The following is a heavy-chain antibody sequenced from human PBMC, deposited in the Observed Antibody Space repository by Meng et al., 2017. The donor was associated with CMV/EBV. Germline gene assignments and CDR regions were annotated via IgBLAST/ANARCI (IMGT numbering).Heavy chain of an antibody. Sequence: SQTLSLTCAVYGGSFSGYYWSWIRQPPGKELEWIGEINHSGSTNYNPSLKSRVTISVDTSKNQFSLKLSSVTAADTAVYYCARGDPVLRFLEWLPRYYGMDVWGQGTTVTVSS. CDR1: GGSFSGYY. J-gene: IGHJ6*02. CDR2: INHSGST. CDR3: ARGDPVLRFLEWLPRYYGMDV. D-gene: IGHD3-3*01. V-gene: IGHV4-34*01.